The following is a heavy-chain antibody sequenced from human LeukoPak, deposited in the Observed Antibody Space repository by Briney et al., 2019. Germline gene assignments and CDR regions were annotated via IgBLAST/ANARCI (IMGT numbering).Heavy chain of an antibody. J-gene: IGHJ4*02. V-gene: IGHV1-69*04. CDR2: IIPILGIA. CDR3: AREWVTMIVVGESGYFDY. Sequence: SVKVSCKASGGTFSSYAISWVRQAPGQGLEWMGRIIPILGIANYAQKFQGSVTITADKSTSTAYMELSSLRSEDTAVYYCAREWVTMIVVGESGYFDYWGQGTLVTVSS. CDR1: GGTFSSYA. D-gene: IGHD3-22*01.